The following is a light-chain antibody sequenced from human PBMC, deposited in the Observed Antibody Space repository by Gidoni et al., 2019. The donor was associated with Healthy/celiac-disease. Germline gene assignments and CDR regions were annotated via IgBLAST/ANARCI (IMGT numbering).Light chain of an antibody. CDR2: GAS. CDR3: QQYNNWPPLT. CDR1: QSLSSN. Sequence: EIVMPPSPATLSVSPGERATLSCRASQSLSSNLTWYQKKPGQAPRLLIYGASTRATGIPSRFSGRGAGTEFTLTISSLQSEDLAVYYCQQYNNWPPLTFXGXTKVEIK. V-gene: IGKV3-15*01. J-gene: IGKJ4*01.